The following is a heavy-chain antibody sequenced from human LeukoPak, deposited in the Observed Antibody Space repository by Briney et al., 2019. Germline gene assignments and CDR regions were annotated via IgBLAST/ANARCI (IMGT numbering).Heavy chain of an antibody. CDR1: GFTFSDYY. J-gene: IGHJ4*02. D-gene: IGHD2-2*01. Sequence: PGGSLRLSCAASGFTFSDYYMSWIRQAPGKGLEWVSYISSSGSTIYYADSVKGRFTISRDNAKNSLYLQMNSLRAEDTAVYYCASAVPAAASLDYWGQGTLVTVSS. V-gene: IGHV3-11*04. CDR3: ASAVPAAASLDY. CDR2: ISSSGSTI.